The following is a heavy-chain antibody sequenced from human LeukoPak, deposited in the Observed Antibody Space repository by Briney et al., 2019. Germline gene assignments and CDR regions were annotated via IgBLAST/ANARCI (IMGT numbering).Heavy chain of an antibody. V-gene: IGHV3-30-3*01. D-gene: IGHD1-26*01. J-gene: IGHJ4*02. Sequence: GRSLRLSCAASRFTFSNYPMHWVRQAPGKGLEWVALLSYDGSNEYYADSVEGRFTISRDNSKNTLYLQMNSLRAEDTAVYYCARGRGSYSADYWGQGTLVTVSS. CDR3: ARGRGSYSADY. CDR2: LSYDGSNE. CDR1: RFTFSNYP.